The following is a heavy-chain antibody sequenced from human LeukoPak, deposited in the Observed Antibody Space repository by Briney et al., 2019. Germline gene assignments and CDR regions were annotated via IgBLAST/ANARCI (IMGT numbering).Heavy chain of an antibody. J-gene: IGHJ5*02. CDR2: IYYSGST. CDR1: GGSISSYY. CDR3: ARREVATEIWTGPLDNWFDP. Sequence: PSETLSLTCTVSGGSISSYYWSWIRQPPGKGLEWIGYIYYSGSTNYNPSLKSRVTISVDTSKNQFSLKLSSVTAADTAVYYCARREVATEIWTGPLDNWFDPWGQGTLVTVSS. V-gene: IGHV4-59*08. D-gene: IGHD3/OR15-3a*01.